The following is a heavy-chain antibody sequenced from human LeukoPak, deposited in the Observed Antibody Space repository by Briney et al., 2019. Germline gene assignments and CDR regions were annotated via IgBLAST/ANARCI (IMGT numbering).Heavy chain of an antibody. D-gene: IGHD6-13*01. V-gene: IGHV3-30*04. CDR1: GFTFSSYA. J-gene: IGHJ4*02. Sequence: PGGSLRLSCAASGFTFSSYAMHWVRQAPGKGLEWGAVISYDGSNKYYADSVKGRFTISRDNSKNTLYLQMNSLRAEDTAVYYCARDLIAAAGAGLDYWGQGTLVTVSS. CDR3: ARDLIAAAGAGLDY. CDR2: ISYDGSNK.